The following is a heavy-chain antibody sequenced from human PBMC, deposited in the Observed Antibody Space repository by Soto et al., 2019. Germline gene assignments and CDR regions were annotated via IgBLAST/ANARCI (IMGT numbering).Heavy chain of an antibody. Sequence: QVQLQESGPGLVKPSETLSLTCAVYGGSISSNKWWRWVRQPPGKGLEWIGEIYHSGSTNYNPSLKSRVTISLDKSKNQFSLKLTSVTDADSAVYYCARDDHIVVVPTSLGAMDVWGQGTTVTVSS. V-gene: IGHV4-4*02. CDR2: IYHSGST. CDR3: ARDDHIVVVPTSLGAMDV. J-gene: IGHJ6*02. CDR1: GGSISSNKW. D-gene: IGHD2-2*01.